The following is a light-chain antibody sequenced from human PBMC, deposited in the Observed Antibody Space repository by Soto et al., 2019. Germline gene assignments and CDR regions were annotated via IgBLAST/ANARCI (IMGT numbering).Light chain of an antibody. J-gene: IGKJ3*01. CDR1: QSVSSY. Sequence: DIALTQSPDTLSLSPGERATLSCRASQSVSSYLAWYQQKPGQAPRLLIYDASNRATGIPARFSGSGSGTDFTLTISSLEPEDFAVYYCQQRSKWPPGFTLGPGTKVDI. CDR3: QQRSKWPPGFT. CDR2: DAS. V-gene: IGKV3-11*01.